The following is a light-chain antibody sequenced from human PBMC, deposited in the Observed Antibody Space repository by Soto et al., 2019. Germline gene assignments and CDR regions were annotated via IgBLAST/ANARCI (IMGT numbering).Light chain of an antibody. CDR1: QSISSH. Sequence: DIQMTPSPSSLSASVGARVTITCRASQSISSHLNWYQKKPGKAPKLLVLAASSLQGGVPPRFSGSGSGTDFTLTISSLQPEDFANADCQQSYSSPFNFGQGTKLESK. V-gene: IGKV1-39*01. J-gene: IGKJ2*01. CDR2: AAS. CDR3: QQSYSSPFN.